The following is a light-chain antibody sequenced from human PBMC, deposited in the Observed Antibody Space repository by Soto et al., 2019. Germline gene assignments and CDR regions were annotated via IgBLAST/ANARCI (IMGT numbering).Light chain of an antibody. J-gene: IGKJ3*01. Sequence: IQLTPAPSSLYASLGDRVTITCRASQGISSDLAWYQQKPGKAPKLLIYAASTLQSGVPSSFSGSGSGTDVTLTISSLQPEDFATFYGQQLNSYSFGAGTKVDIK. V-gene: IGKV1-9*01. CDR3: QQLNSYS. CDR1: QGISSD. CDR2: AAS.